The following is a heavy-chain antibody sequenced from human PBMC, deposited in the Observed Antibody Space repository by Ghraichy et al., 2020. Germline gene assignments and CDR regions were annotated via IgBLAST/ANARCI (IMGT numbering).Heavy chain of an antibody. CDR2: IYYSGSS. Sequence: SETLSLTCTVSGGSISSSSYYWGWIRQPPGKGLEWIGRIYYSGSSYYNPSLKSRVTISVDTSKNQFSLKLSSVTAAYTAVYYCALGGLAAAGDYYDYWGQGPRVIVCS. D-gene: IGHD6-13*01. CDR1: GGSISSSSYY. V-gene: IGHV4-39*01. J-gene: IGHJ4*02. CDR3: ALGGLAAAGDYYDY.